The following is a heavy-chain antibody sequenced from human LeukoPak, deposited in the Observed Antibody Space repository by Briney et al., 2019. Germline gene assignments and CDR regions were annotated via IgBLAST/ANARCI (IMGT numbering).Heavy chain of an antibody. CDR2: IKEDSDK. Sequence: GGSLRLSCAASGFTFNKYWMNWVRQSPGKGLEWVANIKEDSDKNHVESVRGRFTISRDNAENSLYLQMNSLRAEDTAMYYCARGWDYGGDRRDPFDIWGQGTMVTVSS. CDR1: GFTFNKYW. J-gene: IGHJ3*02. D-gene: IGHD4-23*01. CDR3: ARGWDYGGDRRDPFDI. V-gene: IGHV3-7*03.